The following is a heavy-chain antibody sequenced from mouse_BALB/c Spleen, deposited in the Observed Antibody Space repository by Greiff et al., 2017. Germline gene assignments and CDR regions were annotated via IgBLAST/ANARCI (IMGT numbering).Heavy chain of an antibody. J-gene: IGHJ1*01. Sequence: GAELVKPGASVKLSCKASGYTFTSYYMYWVKQRPGQGLEWIGEINPSNGGTNFNEKFKSKATLTVDKSSSTAYMQLSSLTSEDSAVYYCTRVGYFDVWGAGTTVTVSS. V-gene: IGHV1S81*02. CDR1: GYTFTSYY. CDR2: INPSNGGT. CDR3: TRVGYFDV.